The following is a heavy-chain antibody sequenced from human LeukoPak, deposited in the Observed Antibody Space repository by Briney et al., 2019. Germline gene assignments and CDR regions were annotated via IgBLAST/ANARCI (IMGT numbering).Heavy chain of an antibody. CDR1: AGSISSSDYY. J-gene: IGHJ6*03. CDR2: ISYSGNT. Sequence: PSETLSLTCTVSAGSISSSDYYWGWIRQSPGKGLEWIGRISYSGNTYYNPSLKSRVTISADTSKNHFSLRLSSVTAADTAVYYCSRLTHSYYSDTSGYYPYYYMDVWGEGTTATVSS. V-gene: IGHV4-39*02. CDR3: SRLTHSYYSDTSGYYPYYYMDV. D-gene: IGHD3-22*01.